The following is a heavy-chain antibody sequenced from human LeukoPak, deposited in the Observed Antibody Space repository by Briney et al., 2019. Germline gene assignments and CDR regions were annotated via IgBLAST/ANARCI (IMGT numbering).Heavy chain of an antibody. CDR2: ISYSSSFI. J-gene: IGHJ4*02. CDR3: ARDRGDSSGYYYYFDY. V-gene: IGHV3-21*01. D-gene: IGHD3-22*01. Sequence: PGGSLRLSCAASKLTFSSYSMDWVRQAPGKGLEWVSFISYSSSFIYYADSVKARFTISRDNAKNSLYLQMNSLRAEDTAVYYCARDRGDSSGYYYYFDYWGQGTLVTVSS. CDR1: KLTFSSYS.